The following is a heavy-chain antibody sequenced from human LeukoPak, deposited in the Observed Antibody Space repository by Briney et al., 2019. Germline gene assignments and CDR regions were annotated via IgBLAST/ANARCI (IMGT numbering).Heavy chain of an antibody. J-gene: IGHJ4*02. Sequence: GGSLRLSCAASGFTFDDYGMSWVRQAPGKGLEWVSDINWNGVITSYADSVKGRFTISRDNAKKSLYLQMNSLRAEDTALYYCARGEKAVAGTHWLYWGQGTLVTVSS. CDR3: ARGEKAVAGTHWLY. CDR2: INWNGVIT. D-gene: IGHD6-19*01. CDR1: GFTFDDYG. V-gene: IGHV3-20*04.